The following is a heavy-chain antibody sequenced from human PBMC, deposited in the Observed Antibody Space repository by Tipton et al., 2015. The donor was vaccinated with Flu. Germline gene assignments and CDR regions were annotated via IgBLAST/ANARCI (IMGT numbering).Heavy chain of an antibody. Sequence: TLSLTCTVSGGSISSGSYYWSWIRQPAGKGLEWIGRIYTSGSTNYNPSLKSRVTISVDTSKNQFSLKLSSVTAADAAVYYCARGRAVAGFRGFDYWGQGTLVTVSP. D-gene: IGHD6-19*01. V-gene: IGHV4-61*02. CDR1: GGSISSGSYY. CDR2: IYTSGST. J-gene: IGHJ4*02. CDR3: ARGRAVAGFRGFDY.